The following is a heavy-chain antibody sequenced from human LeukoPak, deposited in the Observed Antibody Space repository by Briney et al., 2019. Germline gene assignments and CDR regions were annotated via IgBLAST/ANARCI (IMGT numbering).Heavy chain of an antibody. CDR2: IYHSGST. CDR1: GYSISSDHY. D-gene: IGHD7-27*01. Sequence: PSETLSLTCTVSGYSISSDHYWGWIRPPPGKGLEWIGSIYHSGSTYYNPSLKSRVTLSVDTSKNQFSLKLSSVTAVDTAVYYCASNTGTVFDYWGQGALVTVSS. CDR3: ASNTGTVFDY. J-gene: IGHJ4*02. V-gene: IGHV4-38-2*02.